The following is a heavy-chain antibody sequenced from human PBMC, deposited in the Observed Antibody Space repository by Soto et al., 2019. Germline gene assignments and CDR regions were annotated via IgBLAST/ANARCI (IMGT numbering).Heavy chain of an antibody. V-gene: IGHV1-3*01. D-gene: IGHD2-15*01. CDR2: INPGNGNT. CDR3: AREQVVVATTPHWYFDL. CDR1: GYTFSNYA. J-gene: IGHJ2*01. Sequence: ASVKVSCKASGYTFSNYAMHWVRQAPGQRLEWMGWINPGNGNTKYSQKFQGRVTITRDTSASTAYMELSSLRSEDTAVYYCAREQVVVATTPHWYFDLWGRGTLVTVSS.